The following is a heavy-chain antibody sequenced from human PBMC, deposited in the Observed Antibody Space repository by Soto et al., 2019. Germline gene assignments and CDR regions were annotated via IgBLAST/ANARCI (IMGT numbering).Heavy chain of an antibody. CDR2: INPNSGGT. CDR1: GYTFTGYY. J-gene: IGHJ6*02. CDR3: ARDPIAVAGTRPLGMDV. Sequence: GPSVKVSCKASGYTFTGYYMHWVRQAPGQGLEWMGWINPNSGGTNYAQKFQGRVTMTRDTSISTAYMELSRLRSDDTAVYYCARDPIAVAGTRPLGMDVWGQGTTVTVSS. V-gene: IGHV1-2*02. D-gene: IGHD6-19*01.